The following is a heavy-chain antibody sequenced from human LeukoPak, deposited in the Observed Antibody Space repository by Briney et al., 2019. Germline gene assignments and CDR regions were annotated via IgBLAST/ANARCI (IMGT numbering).Heavy chain of an antibody. J-gene: IGHJ5*02. CDR2: INHSGST. Sequence: SETLSLTCAVYGGSFSGYYWSWIRQPPGKGLEWIGEINHSGSTNYNPSLKSRVTISVDTSKNQFSLKLSSVTAADTAVYYCARQECSSTSCYVFDPWGQGTLVTVSS. CDR1: GGSFSGYY. CDR3: ARQECSSTSCYVFDP. D-gene: IGHD2-2*01. V-gene: IGHV4-34*01.